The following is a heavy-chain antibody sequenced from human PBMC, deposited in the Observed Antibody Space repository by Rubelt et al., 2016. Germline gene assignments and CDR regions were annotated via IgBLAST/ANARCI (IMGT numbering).Heavy chain of an antibody. Sequence: QVQLQESGPGLVKPSQTLSLTCTVSGGSISSGGYYWSWIRQHPGKGLEWNGYIYYSGSAYYNPSLESRVTISVATSKNQFSLKPGSVTAADAAVCYCAGDSGSGIFDYWGQGTLVTVSS. J-gene: IGHJ4*02. D-gene: IGHD3-10*01. CDR3: AGDSGSGIFDY. V-gene: IGHV4-31*03. CDR2: IYYSGSA. CDR1: GGSISSGGYY.